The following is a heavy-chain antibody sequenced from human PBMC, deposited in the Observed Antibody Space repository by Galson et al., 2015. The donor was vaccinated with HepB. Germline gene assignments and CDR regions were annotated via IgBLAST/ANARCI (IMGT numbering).Heavy chain of an antibody. CDR1: GFSLSTSGVG. V-gene: IGHV2-5*02. J-gene: IGHJ4*02. D-gene: IGHD6-13*01. CDR3: AHYGIAAGTDAYYSDY. Sequence: PALVKPTQTLTLTCTFSGFSLSTSGVGVGWIRQPPGKALEWLALIYWDDDKRYSPSLKSRLTITKDTSKNQVVLTMTNMDPVDTATYYCAHYGIAAGTDAYYSDYWGQGTLVTVSS. CDR2: IYWDDDK.